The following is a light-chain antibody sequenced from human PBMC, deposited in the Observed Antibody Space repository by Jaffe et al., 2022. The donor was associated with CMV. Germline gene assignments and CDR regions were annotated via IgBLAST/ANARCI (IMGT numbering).Light chain of an antibody. CDR2: TAS. CDR3: QQSYSTPYT. J-gene: IGKJ2*01. Sequence: DIQMTHSPSSLSASVGDRVTITCRASQSILTSLNWYQQKPGRAPKLLIYTASSLQSGVPSRFSGSGSGTDFTLTISSLQPDDFATYYCQQSYSTPYTFGQGTKLEIK. V-gene: IGKV1-39*01. CDR1: QSILTS.